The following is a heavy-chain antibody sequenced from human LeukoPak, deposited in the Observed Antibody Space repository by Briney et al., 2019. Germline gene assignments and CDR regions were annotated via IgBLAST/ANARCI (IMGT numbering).Heavy chain of an antibody. D-gene: IGHD1-26*01. CDR1: GFTVSSNY. CDR2: IYSGGST. J-gene: IGHJ4*02. V-gene: IGHV3-53*01. CDR3: ARRSGSYWD. Sequence: GGSPRLSCAASGFTVSSNYMSWVRQAPGKGLEWVSVIYSGGSTYYADSVRGRFTISRDNSKNSLYLQMNSLRDEDTAVYYCARRSGSYWDWGQGTLVTVSS.